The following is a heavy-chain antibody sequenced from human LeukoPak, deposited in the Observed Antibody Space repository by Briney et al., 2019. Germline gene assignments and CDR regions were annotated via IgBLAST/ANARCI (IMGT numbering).Heavy chain of an antibody. J-gene: IGHJ6*03. V-gene: IGHV3-7*01. D-gene: IGHD3-10*01. CDR2: IKQDGSEK. CDR1: GFTFSSYW. CDR3: ARRSMVRHYYYMDV. Sequence: PGGSLRLSCAASGFTFSSYWMSWVRQAPGKGLEWVANIKQDGSEKYYVDSVKGRFTISRDNAKNSLYLQMNSLRAEDTAVYYCARRSMVRHYYYMDVWGKGTTVTVSS.